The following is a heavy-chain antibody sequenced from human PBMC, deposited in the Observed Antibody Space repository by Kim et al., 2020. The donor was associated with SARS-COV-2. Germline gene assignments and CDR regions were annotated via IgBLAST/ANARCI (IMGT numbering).Heavy chain of an antibody. CDR3: ARDAVQLWSKNYFDY. CDR2: ISAYNGNT. CDR1: GYTFTSYG. J-gene: IGHJ4*02. V-gene: IGHV1-18*01. D-gene: IGHD5-18*01. Sequence: ASVKVSCKASGYTFTSYGISWVRQAPGQGLEWMGWISAYNGNTNYAQKLQGRVTMTTDTSTSTAYMELRSLRSDDTAVYYCARDAVQLWSKNYFDYWGQGTLVTVSS.